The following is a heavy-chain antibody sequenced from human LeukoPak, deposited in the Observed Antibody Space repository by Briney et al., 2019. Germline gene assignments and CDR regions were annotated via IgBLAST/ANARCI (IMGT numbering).Heavy chain of an antibody. D-gene: IGHD6-6*01. V-gene: IGHV3-33*01. J-gene: IGHJ6*02. CDR1: GLTLSSDG. Sequence: PGGSLTLSCTLSGLTLSSDGMHWVRHAPGRGLEWVAVIWYDGSNTYYADAVKGRFTISRDNSKNTLYLQMNSLRAEDTAVYYCARDSSIAALWPVLHYGMDVWGQGTTVTVSS. CDR2: IWYDGSNT. CDR3: ARDSSIAALWPVLHYGMDV.